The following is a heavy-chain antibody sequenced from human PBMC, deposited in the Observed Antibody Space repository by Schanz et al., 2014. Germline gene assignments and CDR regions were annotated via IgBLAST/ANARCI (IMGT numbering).Heavy chain of an antibody. Sequence: EGQLAESGGGLVQPGGSLRLSCAVSGFTVSSNHMSWVRQAPGKGLEWVSVIYSGIGAYYADSVKDRFTVSRDNSKNTLYLQMNSLRAEDTAVYYCARDSRPNYDFLTAYYSIDYWGQGTLVTDSS. J-gene: IGHJ4*02. CDR1: GFTVSSNH. CDR2: IYSGIGA. CDR3: ARDSRPNYDFLTAYYSIDY. D-gene: IGHD3-9*01. V-gene: IGHV3-66*01.